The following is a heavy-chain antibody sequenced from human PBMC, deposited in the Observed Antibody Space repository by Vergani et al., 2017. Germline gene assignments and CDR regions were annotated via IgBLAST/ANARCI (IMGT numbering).Heavy chain of an antibody. CDR1: GFTFSSYD. Sequence: EVQLVESGGGLVQPGGSLRLSCAASGFTFSSYDMHWVRQATGKGLEWVSSIGTAGDTYYPGSVKGRFTISRENAKNSLYLQMNTLRAGDTAVYYCARVMWGALDYWGQGTLVTVSS. J-gene: IGHJ4*02. CDR2: IGTAGDT. D-gene: IGHD1-26*01. V-gene: IGHV3-13*04. CDR3: ARVMWGALDY.